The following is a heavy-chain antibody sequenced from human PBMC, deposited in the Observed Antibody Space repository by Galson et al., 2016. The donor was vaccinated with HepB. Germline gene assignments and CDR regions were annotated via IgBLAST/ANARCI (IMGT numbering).Heavy chain of an antibody. CDR1: GFTLSSYW. CDR2: INRDGSSA. CDR3: ARGEGRYTDY. D-gene: IGHD1-26*01. Sequence: CSASGFTLSSYWMHWVRQTPGKGLVWVSRINRDGSSANYADSVKGRFTISRDNAQNTLFLQINSLRAADTAVYHCARGEGRYTDYWGQGTLVTVSS. J-gene: IGHJ4*02. V-gene: IGHV3-74*01.